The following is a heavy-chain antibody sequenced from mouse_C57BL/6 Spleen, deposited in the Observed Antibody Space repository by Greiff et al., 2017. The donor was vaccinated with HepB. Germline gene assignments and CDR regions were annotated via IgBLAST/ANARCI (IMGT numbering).Heavy chain of an antibody. V-gene: IGHV14-4*01. CDR1: GFNIKDDY. CDR3: ARREDYEWFAY. D-gene: IGHD2-4*01. Sequence: EVQLQQSGAELVRPGASVKLSCTASGFNIKDDYMHWVKQRPEQGLEWIGWIDPENGDTEYASKFQGKATITADTSSSTAYMQLSSLTSEDSAVYYCARREDYEWFAYWGQGTLVTVSA. CDR2: IDPENGDT. J-gene: IGHJ3*01.